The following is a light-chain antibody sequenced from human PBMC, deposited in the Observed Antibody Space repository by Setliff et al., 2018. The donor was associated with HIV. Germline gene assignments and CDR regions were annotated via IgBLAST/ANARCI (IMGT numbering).Light chain of an antibody. V-gene: IGLV2-14*01. CDR2: EVS. Sequence: QSVLTQPASVSGSPGQSITISCTGTSSDVGGYNYVSWYQQHPGKAPKLMIYEVSYRPSGVSNRFSGSKSGNTASLTISGVQAEDEADYYCSSYTSSSTLVFGTGTKVTVL. J-gene: IGLJ1*01. CDR3: SSYTSSSTLV. CDR1: SSDVGGYNY.